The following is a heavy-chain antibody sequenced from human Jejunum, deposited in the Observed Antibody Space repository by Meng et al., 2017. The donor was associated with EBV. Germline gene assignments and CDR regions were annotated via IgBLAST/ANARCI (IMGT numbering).Heavy chain of an antibody. Sequence: EXQLVEXXXGLVQPGXSLRLAXAASGFTFSSFPMSWVRQAAGKGLEWVSAISGSGGTYYADSVKGRFTVSRDNSKNTLYLQMNSLRADDTAVYYCAKYYYDSSGPSRWFDPWGQGTLVTVSS. CDR2: ISGSGGT. CDR3: AKYYYDSSGPSRWFDP. J-gene: IGHJ5*02. D-gene: IGHD3-22*01. CDR1: GFTFSSFP. V-gene: IGHV3-23*04.